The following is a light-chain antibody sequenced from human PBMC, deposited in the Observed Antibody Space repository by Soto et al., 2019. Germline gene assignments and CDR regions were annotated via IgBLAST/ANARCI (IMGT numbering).Light chain of an antibody. CDR3: QQYDSYSNS. J-gene: IGKJ1*01. CDR1: QPIRDW. Sequence: DVQLIQSPSPLSASIGDRVTITCRVSQPIRDWVAWYQQKPGKAPKLLIYDATSSDSGVPSRFSGSGSETEFTLTISSLQPGDFATYYCQQYDSYSNSFGQGTRVEL. V-gene: IGKV1-5*01. CDR2: DAT.